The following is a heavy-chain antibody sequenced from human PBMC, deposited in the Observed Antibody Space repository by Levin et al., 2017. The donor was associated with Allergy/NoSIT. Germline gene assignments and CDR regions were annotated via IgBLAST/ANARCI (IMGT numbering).Heavy chain of an antibody. V-gene: IGHV3-48*03. J-gene: IGHJ4*02. D-gene: IGHD3-3*01. CDR1: GFTFSSYE. CDR3: ARQLGNFWSGYNYFDY. CDR2: ISSSGSTI. Sequence: GGSLRLSCAASGFTFSSYEMNWIRQAPGKGLEWVSYISSSGSTIYYADSVKGRFTISRDNAKNSLYLQMNSLRAEDTAVYYCARQLGNFWSGYNYFDYWGQGTLVTVSS.